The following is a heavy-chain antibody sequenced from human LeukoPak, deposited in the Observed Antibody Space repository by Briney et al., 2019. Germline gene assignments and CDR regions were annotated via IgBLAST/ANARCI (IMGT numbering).Heavy chain of an antibody. D-gene: IGHD3-3*01. CDR3: ATLRQDLYDFWREGRDY. J-gene: IGHJ4*02. CDR1: GFTFSSYG. V-gene: IGHV3-30*02. CDR2: IRYDGSNK. Sequence: PXGSLXXXXAASGFTFSSYGMHWVRQAPGKGLEGVAFIRYDGSNKYYADSVKGRFTISRDNSKNTLYLQMNSLRAEDTAVYYCATLRQDLYDFWREGRDYWGQGTLVTVSS.